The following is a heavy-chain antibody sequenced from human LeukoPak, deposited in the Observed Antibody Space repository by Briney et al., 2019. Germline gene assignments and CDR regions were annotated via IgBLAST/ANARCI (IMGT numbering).Heavy chain of an antibody. CDR2: INHSGST. CDR3: ARGIAVAGTSSFFFDY. V-gene: IGHV4-34*01. Sequence: PSETLSLTSAVCGGPFSAYYWSWNRQPPGKGLEWIGEINHSGSTNYNPSLKRRATISVDTSKNQSSLKLSSVTAADTAVYYCARGIAVAGTSSFFFDYWGQGTLVTVSS. D-gene: IGHD6-19*01. J-gene: IGHJ4*02. CDR1: GGPFSAYY.